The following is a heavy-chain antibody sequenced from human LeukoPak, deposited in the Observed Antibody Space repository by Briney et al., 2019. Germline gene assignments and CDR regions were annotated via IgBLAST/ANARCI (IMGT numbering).Heavy chain of an antibody. Sequence: PGGSQRLSCAASGFTFSSYAMSWVRQAPGKGLEWVSAISGSGGSTYYADSVKGRFTISRDNSKNTLYLQMNSLRAEDTAVYYCAKDVPRYCSGGSCYSPAFDIWGQGTMVTVSS. J-gene: IGHJ3*02. V-gene: IGHV3-23*01. D-gene: IGHD2-15*01. CDR3: AKDVPRYCSGGSCYSPAFDI. CDR2: ISGSGGST. CDR1: GFTFSSYA.